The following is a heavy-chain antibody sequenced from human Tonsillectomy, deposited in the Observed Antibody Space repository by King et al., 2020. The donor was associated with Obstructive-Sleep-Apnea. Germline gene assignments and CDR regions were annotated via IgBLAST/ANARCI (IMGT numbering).Heavy chain of an antibody. CDR3: ARIEGSDYYRFDY. CDR2: ISSSGSYT. Sequence: VQLVESGGGLVKPGGSLRLSCVASGFTFSDYYMSWIRQAPGKGLEWGTYISSSGSYTNYADSVKGRFTVSRDNAKNSLFLQMNSLRDEDTAVYYCARIEGSDYYRFDYWGQGTLVTVSS. D-gene: IGHD3-22*01. J-gene: IGHJ4*02. V-gene: IGHV3-11*06. CDR1: GFTFSDYY.